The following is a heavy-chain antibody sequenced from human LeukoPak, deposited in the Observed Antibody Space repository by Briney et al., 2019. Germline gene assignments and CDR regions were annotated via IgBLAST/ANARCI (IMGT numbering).Heavy chain of an antibody. Sequence: PGRSLRLSCAASGFTFSSYGMHWVRQAPGKELEWVAVISYDGSNKYYADSVKGRFTISRDNSKNTLYLQMNSLRAEDTAVYYCAKDGSGWYGARFDPWGQGTLVTVSS. D-gene: IGHD6-19*01. CDR1: GFTFSSYG. CDR2: ISYDGSNK. CDR3: AKDGSGWYGARFDP. V-gene: IGHV3-30*18. J-gene: IGHJ5*02.